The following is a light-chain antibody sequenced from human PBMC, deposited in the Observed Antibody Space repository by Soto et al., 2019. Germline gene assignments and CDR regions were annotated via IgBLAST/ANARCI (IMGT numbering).Light chain of an antibody. Sequence: QPVLTQPPSVSGAPGQRVTISCTGRRSNIGAGYDVHWYQQLPGTAPKLLIYGNSNRPSGVPDRFSGSKSGTSASLAITGRQAQDEADYYCQSYDSSLSGSGVFGGGTQLTVL. CDR2: GNS. CDR1: RSNIGAGYD. J-gene: IGLJ3*02. CDR3: QSYDSSLSGSGV. V-gene: IGLV1-40*01.